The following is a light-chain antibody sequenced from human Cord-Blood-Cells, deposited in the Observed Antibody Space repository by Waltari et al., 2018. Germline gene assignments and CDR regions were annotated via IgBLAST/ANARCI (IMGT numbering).Light chain of an antibody. Sequence: QSALTQPASVSGSPGQSITISRTGTSSDAGGYNYSFCYQQHPVKAPKLMIYDGSNRPSGVSNRFSGSKSGNTASLTISGLQAEDEADYYCSSYTSSSTLVFGGGTKLTVL. J-gene: IGLJ3*02. CDR3: SSYTSSSTLV. V-gene: IGLV2-14*01. CDR2: DGS. CDR1: SSDAGGYNY.